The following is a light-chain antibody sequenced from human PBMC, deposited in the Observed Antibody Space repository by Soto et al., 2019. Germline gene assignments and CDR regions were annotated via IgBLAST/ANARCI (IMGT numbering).Light chain of an antibody. CDR3: QQYNNWPPWT. CDR1: QSVYSN. V-gene: IGKV3-15*01. CDR2: GAS. J-gene: IGKJ1*01. Sequence: EVVMTQSPATLSVSPGERTTLSCRASQSVYSNLAWYQQKPGQGPRLLIYGASTRATGIPARFSGSGSGTDFTLTITSLQSDDSAVYYCQQYNNWPPWTFGQGTKVEI.